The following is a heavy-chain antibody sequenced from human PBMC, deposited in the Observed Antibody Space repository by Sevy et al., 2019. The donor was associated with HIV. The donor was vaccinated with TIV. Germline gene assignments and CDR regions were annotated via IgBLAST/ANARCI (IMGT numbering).Heavy chain of an antibody. Sequence: GGSLRLSCAASGFTFSSYGMHWVRQAPGKGLEWVADTSYDGSNKYYADSVKGRFTISRDNSKNTLYLQMNSLRAEDTAVYYCAKDGLGYCSSTSCYIRNNWFDPWGQGTLVTVSS. V-gene: IGHV3-30*18. CDR1: GFTFSSYG. CDR3: AKDGLGYCSSTSCYIRNNWFDP. J-gene: IGHJ5*02. D-gene: IGHD2-2*02. CDR2: TSYDGSNK.